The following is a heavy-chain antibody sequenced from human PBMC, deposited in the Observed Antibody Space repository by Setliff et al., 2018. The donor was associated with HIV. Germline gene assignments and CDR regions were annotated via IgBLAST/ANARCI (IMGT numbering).Heavy chain of an antibody. D-gene: IGHD1-26*01. J-gene: IGHJ3*02. CDR2: ISQSGST. CDR3: ARGGGSPQRFAFDI. CDR1: GGSVSSSNW. V-gene: IGHV4-4*02. Sequence: PSETLSLTCAVSGGSVSSSNWWSWVRQPPGKGLEWIGEISQSGSTNYNPSLKSRVTISVDKSKNQFSLKLSSVTAADTAVYYCARGGGSPQRFAFDIWGQGTMVTVSS.